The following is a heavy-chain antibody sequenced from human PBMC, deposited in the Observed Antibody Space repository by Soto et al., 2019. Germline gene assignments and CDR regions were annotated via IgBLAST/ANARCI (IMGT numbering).Heavy chain of an antibody. Sequence: PGGSLRLSCAASRLTFSSHGMSWVRQAPGKGLEWVSNISGSGTSTYYAGSVRGRFTISRDNSKNTLYLEMNSLRADDTAVYYCATGGWLRHNDNWGQGTLVTVSS. D-gene: IGHD5-12*01. CDR3: ATGGWLRHNDN. CDR1: RLTFSSHG. V-gene: IGHV3-23*01. J-gene: IGHJ4*02. CDR2: ISGSGTST.